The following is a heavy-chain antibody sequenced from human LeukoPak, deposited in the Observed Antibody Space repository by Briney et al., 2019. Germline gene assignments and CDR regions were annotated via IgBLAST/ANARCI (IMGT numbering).Heavy chain of an antibody. CDR1: GGSISSYY. J-gene: IGHJ4*02. CDR2: IYYNGNT. Sequence: SETLSLTCTVSGGSISSYYWIWIRQPPGKGLEWIGFIYYNGNTNYNPSLKSRVTISEDSSKSQSSLKLTSVTAADTAVYYCARAFKYCSSTSCRYYFDYWGQGTLVTVSS. CDR3: ARAFKYCSSTSCRYYFDY. D-gene: IGHD2-2*01. V-gene: IGHV4-59*01.